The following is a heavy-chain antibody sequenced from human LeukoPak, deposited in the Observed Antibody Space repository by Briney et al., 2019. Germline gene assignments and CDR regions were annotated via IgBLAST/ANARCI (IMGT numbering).Heavy chain of an antibody. D-gene: IGHD2-15*01. CDR1: GFTFSNYG. CDR3: AREVVVVRAAYFDY. J-gene: IGHJ4*02. Sequence: AGGSLRLSCAASGFTFSNYGMHWVRQAPGKGLEWVANIKQDGSEKYYVDSMKGRFTISRDNAKNSVFLQMNSLRAEDTAVYYCAREVVVVRAAYFDYWGQGTLVTVSS. CDR2: IKQDGSEK. V-gene: IGHV3-7*04.